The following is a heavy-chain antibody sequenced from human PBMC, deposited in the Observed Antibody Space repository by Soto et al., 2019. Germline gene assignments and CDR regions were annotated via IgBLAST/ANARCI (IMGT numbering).Heavy chain of an antibody. CDR3: AMVRGAIIRGGGGMDV. D-gene: IGHD3-10*01. V-gene: IGHV4-31*03. CDR1: GGSISSGGYY. Sequence: SETLSLTCTVSGGSISSGGYYWSWIRQHPGKGLEWIGYIYYSGSTYYNPSLKGRVTISVDTSKNQFSLKLSSVTAADTAVYYCAMVRGAIIRGGGGMDVWGQGTTVTVSS. CDR2: IYYSGST. J-gene: IGHJ6*02.